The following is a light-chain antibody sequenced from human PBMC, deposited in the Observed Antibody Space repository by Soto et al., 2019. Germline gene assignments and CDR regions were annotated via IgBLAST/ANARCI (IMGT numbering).Light chain of an antibody. J-gene: IGLJ1*01. CDR2: DLT. CDR3: SSYAGRNNYV. Sequence: QSALTQPPSASGSPGQSITISCTGTSSDVGTYKYVSWYQQYPGKAPKLIIYDLTKRPSGVPDRFSGSKSGNTASLTVSGLQAEDEADYYCSSYAGRNNYVFGTGTKVTVL. V-gene: IGLV2-8*01. CDR1: SSDVGTYKY.